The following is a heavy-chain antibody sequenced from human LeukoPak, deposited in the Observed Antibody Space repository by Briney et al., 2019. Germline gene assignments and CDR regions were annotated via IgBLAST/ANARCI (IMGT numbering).Heavy chain of an antibody. D-gene: IGHD2-2*01. CDR1: GYTFTSYD. Sequence: GASVKVSCKASGYTFTSYDINWVRQATGQGLEWMGWMNPNSGNTGYAQKFQGRVTITRNTSISTAYMELSSLRSEDTAVYYCARGRLDQLLLSTAHYYYMDVWGKGTTVTVSS. CDR3: ARGRLDQLLLSTAHYYYMDV. J-gene: IGHJ6*03. V-gene: IGHV1-8*03. CDR2: MNPNSGNT.